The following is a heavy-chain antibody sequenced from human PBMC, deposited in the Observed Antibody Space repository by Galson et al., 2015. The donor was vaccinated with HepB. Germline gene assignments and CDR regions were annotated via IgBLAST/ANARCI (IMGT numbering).Heavy chain of an antibody. CDR3: ARGGLRYFDWLLIDYYYYYYMDV. V-gene: IGHV1-3*01. Sequence: SVKVSCKASGYTFTSYAMHWVRQAPGQRLEWMGWINAGNGNTKYSQKFQGRVTITRDTSASTAYMELSSLRSEDTAVYYCARGGLRYFDWLLIDYYYYYYMDVWGKGTTVTVSS. D-gene: IGHD3-9*01. CDR2: INAGNGNT. J-gene: IGHJ6*03. CDR1: GYTFTSYA.